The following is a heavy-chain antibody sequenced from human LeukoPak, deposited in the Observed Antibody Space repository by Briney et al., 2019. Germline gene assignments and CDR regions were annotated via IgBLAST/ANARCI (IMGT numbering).Heavy chain of an antibody. Sequence: GGSLRLSCAASGFTFNTYWMSWVRQAPGKGLEWVANIKQDGSERYYVDSVEGRFTISRDNAKNSLYLQMNSLRAEDTALYYCAKDLAAAGHDAFDIWGQGTMVTVSS. D-gene: IGHD6-13*01. CDR2: IKQDGSER. CDR1: GFTFNTYW. J-gene: IGHJ3*02. V-gene: IGHV3-7*03. CDR3: AKDLAAAGHDAFDI.